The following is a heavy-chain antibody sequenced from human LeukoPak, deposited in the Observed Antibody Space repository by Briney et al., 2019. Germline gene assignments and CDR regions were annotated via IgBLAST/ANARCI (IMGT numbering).Heavy chain of an antibody. CDR1: GFTFSSYA. J-gene: IGHJ4*02. V-gene: IGHV3-30-3*01. CDR2: ISYDGSNK. CDR3: ARDHEPGYSSSCPRY. D-gene: IGHD6-13*01. Sequence: GGSLRLSCAASGFTFSSYAMHWVRQAPGKGLEWVAVISYDGSNKYYADSVKGRFTISRDNSKNTLYLQMNSLRAEDTAVYYCARDHEPGYSSSCPRYWGQGTLVTVSS.